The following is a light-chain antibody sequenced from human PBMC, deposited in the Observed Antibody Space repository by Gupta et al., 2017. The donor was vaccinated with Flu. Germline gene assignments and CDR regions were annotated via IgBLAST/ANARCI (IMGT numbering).Light chain of an antibody. CDR1: RSNIGRNT. CDR2: NNN. V-gene: IGLV1-44*01. Sequence: QSVLTQPPSASGTPGQRVTISCSGSRSNIGRNTVNWYQHLPGTAPKLLSYNNNQRPSGVPERFAGSKSGTSASLAISGLQSEDEAYYDCAAWDDLNGELFGTGTEVTVL. CDR3: AAWDDLNGEL. J-gene: IGLJ1*01.